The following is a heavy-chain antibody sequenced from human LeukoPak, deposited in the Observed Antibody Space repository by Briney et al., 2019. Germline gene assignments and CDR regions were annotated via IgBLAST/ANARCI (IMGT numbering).Heavy chain of an antibody. CDR3: AKRGITMVRGVIGPYYFDY. CDR2: ISGSGGST. J-gene: IGHJ4*02. D-gene: IGHD3-10*01. Sequence: PGGSLRLSCAASGSTFSSYAMSWVRQAPGKGLEWVSAISGSGGSTYYADSVKGRFTISRDNSKNTLYLQMNSLRAEDTAVYYCAKRGITMVRGVIGPYYFDYWGQGTLVTVSS. V-gene: IGHV3-23*01. CDR1: GSTFSSYA.